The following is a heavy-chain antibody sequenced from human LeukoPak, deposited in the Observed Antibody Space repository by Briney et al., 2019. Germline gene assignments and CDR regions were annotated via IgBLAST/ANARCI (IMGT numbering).Heavy chain of an antibody. Sequence: GGSLRLSCAASGFTFSSYAMSWVRQAPGKGLEWVSAISGSGGSTYYADSVKGRFTVSRDNSKNTLYLQMNSLRAEDTAVYYCAKGHPRTNYYHYMDVWGKGTTVTVSS. J-gene: IGHJ6*03. CDR1: GFTFSSYA. CDR3: AKGHPRTNYYHYMDV. CDR2: ISGSGGST. V-gene: IGHV3-23*01.